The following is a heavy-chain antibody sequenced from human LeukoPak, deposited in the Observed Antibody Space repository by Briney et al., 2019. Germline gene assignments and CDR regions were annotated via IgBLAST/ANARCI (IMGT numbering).Heavy chain of an antibody. D-gene: IGHD3-22*01. V-gene: IGHV1-18*01. CDR2: ISAYNGNT. CDR1: GYTFTSYG. CDR3: ARVFTMIVVVDAFEI. Sequence: ASVKVSCQASGYTFTSYGISWERQAAGQGREWMGWISAYNGNTNYAKKLQGRVTMTTDTSTSTAYKELRSLRSDDTAVYYCARVFTMIVVVDAFEIWGQGTMVTVSS. J-gene: IGHJ3*02.